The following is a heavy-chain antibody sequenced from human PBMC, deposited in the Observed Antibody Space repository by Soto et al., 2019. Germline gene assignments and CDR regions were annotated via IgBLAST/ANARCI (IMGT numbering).Heavy chain of an antibody. V-gene: IGHV3-23*01. Sequence: WSLRLSCAASGFTVNHYAMSWVSQAPGKGLEWVSIIIANGGTFYADSVKGRFTISRDNSKNTVYLQMSSLRVEDTAIYYCAKDYTVAADPSSVILFDYWGQGALVTVSS. CDR3: AKDYTVAADPSSVILFDY. D-gene: IGHD2-15*01. CDR2: IIANGGT. CDR1: GFTVNHYA. J-gene: IGHJ4*02.